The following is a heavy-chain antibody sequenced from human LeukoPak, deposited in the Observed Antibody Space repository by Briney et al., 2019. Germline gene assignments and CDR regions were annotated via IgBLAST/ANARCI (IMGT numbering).Heavy chain of an antibody. CDR3: ARATTGGHYEYVWGTYPDRY. Sequence: GASVKVSCKASGYTFTGYYMHWVRQAPGQGLEWMGWINPNSGGTNYAQKFQGRVTMTRDTSISTAYMELSRLRSDDTAVYYCARATTGGHYEYVWGTYPDRYWGQGTLVTVSS. CDR2: INPNSGGT. D-gene: IGHD3-16*02. CDR1: GYTFTGYY. J-gene: IGHJ4*02. V-gene: IGHV1-2*02.